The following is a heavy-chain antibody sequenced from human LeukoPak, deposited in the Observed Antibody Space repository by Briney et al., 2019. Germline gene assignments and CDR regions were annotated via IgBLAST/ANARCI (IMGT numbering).Heavy chain of an antibody. Sequence: GGSLRLSCAASGFTVSSNYMSWVRQAPGKGLEWVSVIYSGGSTYYADSVKGRFTISRDNSKNTLYLQMNSLRAEDTAVYYCARDTGGNSIVGYFDLWGRGTLVTVSS. J-gene: IGHJ2*01. D-gene: IGHD4-23*01. V-gene: IGHV3-66*01. CDR2: IYSGGST. CDR1: GFTVSSNY. CDR3: ARDTGGNSIVGYFDL.